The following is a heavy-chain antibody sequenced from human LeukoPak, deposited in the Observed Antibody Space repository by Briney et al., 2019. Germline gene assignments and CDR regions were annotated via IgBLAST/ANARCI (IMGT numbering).Heavy chain of an antibody. CDR2: ITSSSNYI. CDR3: ARHAYGSGWYFFDY. D-gene: IGHD6-19*01. J-gene: IGHJ4*02. Sequence: GGSLRLSCAASGFTFSSYSMNWVRLAPGKGLEWVSSITSSSNYIYYADSVKGRFTISRDNAKNSLYLQMSSLRAEDTALYYCARHAYGSGWYFFDYWGQGTLLAVSS. V-gene: IGHV3-21*01. CDR1: GFTFSSYS.